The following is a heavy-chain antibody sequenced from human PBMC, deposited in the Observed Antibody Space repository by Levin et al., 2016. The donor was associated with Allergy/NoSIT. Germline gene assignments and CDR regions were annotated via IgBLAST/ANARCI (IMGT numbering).Heavy chain of an antibody. V-gene: IGHV3-48*02. CDR1: GFTFSTYS. J-gene: IGHJ3*02. Sequence: GGSLRLSCAASGFTFSTYSMNWVRQAPGKGLEWISYITGSSTIYYADSVKGRFTISRDNAKKSLYLQMNSLRDEDTAVYYCAREGSYSSAFDIWGHGTMVTVSS. D-gene: IGHD4-11*01. CDR3: AREGSYSSAFDI. CDR2: ITGSSTI.